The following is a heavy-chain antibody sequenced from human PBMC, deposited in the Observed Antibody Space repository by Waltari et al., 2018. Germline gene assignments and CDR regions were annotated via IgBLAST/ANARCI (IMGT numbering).Heavy chain of an antibody. CDR1: GFTFSSYG. CDR2: ISYDGSNK. CDR3: AKMLTITMIVVDHYDAFDI. D-gene: IGHD3-22*01. J-gene: IGHJ3*02. V-gene: IGHV3-30*18. Sequence: QVQLVESGGGVVQPGRSLRLSCAAAGFTFSSYGMHWASQATGKGVEWVAVISYDGSNKYYADSVNGRFTISRDNSKNTLYLQMNSLRAEDTAVYYCAKMLTITMIVVDHYDAFDIWGQGTMVTVSS.